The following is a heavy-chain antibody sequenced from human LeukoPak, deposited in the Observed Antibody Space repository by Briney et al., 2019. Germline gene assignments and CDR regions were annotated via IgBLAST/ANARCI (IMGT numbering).Heavy chain of an antibody. V-gene: IGHV3-23*01. CDR3: ARGNDYGSGSYYPDFDY. CDR1: GFTFSSYA. D-gene: IGHD3-10*01. CDR2: ISGSGGST. Sequence: GGSLRLSCAASGFTFSSYAMSWVRQAPGKGLEWVSAISGSGGSTYYADSVKGRFTISRDNSKNTLYLQMNSLRAEDTAVYYCARGNDYGSGSYYPDFDYWGQGTLVAVSS. J-gene: IGHJ4*02.